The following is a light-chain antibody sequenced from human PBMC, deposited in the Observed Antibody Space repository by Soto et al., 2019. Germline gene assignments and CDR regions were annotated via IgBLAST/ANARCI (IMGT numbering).Light chain of an antibody. V-gene: IGKV3-11*01. Sequence: EIVLTQSPATLSLSPGERATLSCRASQSVDNCLAWYQEKPGQPPRLLISAASNRATGIPGRFSGSGAGSDFTLSISPLEPEDFAFYYCQQCFNWPLPFGGGTQVEV. CDR3: QQCFNWPLP. CDR2: AAS. J-gene: IGKJ4*01. CDR1: QSVDNC.